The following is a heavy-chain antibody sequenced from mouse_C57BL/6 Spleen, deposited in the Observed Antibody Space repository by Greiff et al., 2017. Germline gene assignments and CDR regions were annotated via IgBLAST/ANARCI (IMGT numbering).Heavy chain of an antibody. CDR3: ARDITTVVADFHYFDY. J-gene: IGHJ2*01. V-gene: IGHV5-17*01. CDR2: ISSGSSTI. Sequence: EVQVVESGGGLVKPGGSLKLSCAASGFTFSDYGMHWVRPAPEKGLEWVAYISSGSSTIYYADTVKGRFTISRDNAKNTLFLQMTSLRSEDTAMYYCARDITTVVADFHYFDYWGQGTTLTVSS. CDR1: GFTFSDYG. D-gene: IGHD1-1*01.